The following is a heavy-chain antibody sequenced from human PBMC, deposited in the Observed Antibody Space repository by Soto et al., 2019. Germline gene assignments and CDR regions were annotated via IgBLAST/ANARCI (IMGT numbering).Heavy chain of an antibody. CDR2: IKQDGSEK. CDR3: ARDRHQLLRFLEWTYGMDV. V-gene: IGHV3-7*01. D-gene: IGHD3-3*01. J-gene: IGHJ6*02. Sequence: GGSLRLSCAASGFTFSSYWMSWVRQAPGKGLEWVANIKQDGSEKYYVDSVKGRFTISRDNAKNSLYLQMNSLRAEDTAVYYCARDRHQLLRFLEWTYGMDVWGQGTTVTVS. CDR1: GFTFSSYW.